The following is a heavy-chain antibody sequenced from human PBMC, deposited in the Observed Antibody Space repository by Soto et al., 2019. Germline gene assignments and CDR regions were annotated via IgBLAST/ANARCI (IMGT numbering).Heavy chain of an antibody. Sequence: SLKISCAASGFTFDDYAMHWVRQAPGKGLEWVSGISWNSGSIGYADSVKGRFTISRDNAKNSLYLQMNSLRAEDTALYYCAKDSGYAPGYYYGMDVWGQGTTVTVSS. D-gene: IGHD5-12*01. CDR3: AKDSGYAPGYYYGMDV. J-gene: IGHJ6*02. V-gene: IGHV3-9*01. CDR2: ISWNSGSI. CDR1: GFTFDDYA.